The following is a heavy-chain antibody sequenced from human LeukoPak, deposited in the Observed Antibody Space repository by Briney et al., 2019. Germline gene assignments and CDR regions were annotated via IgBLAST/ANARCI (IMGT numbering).Heavy chain of an antibody. V-gene: IGHV3-30*02. J-gene: IGHJ4*02. CDR2: IRYDGSNK. CDR3: AGNEYSSSRGDY. Sequence: GGSLRLSCAASGFTFSSYGMEWVRQAPGKGLEWVAFIRYDGSNKYYADSVKGRFTISRDNSKNTLYLQMNSLRAEDTAVYYCAGNEYSSSRGDYWGQGTLVTVSS. CDR1: GFTFSSYG. D-gene: IGHD6-6*01.